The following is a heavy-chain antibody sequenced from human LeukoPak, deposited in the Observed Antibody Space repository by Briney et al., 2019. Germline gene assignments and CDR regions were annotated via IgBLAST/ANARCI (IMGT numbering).Heavy chain of an antibody. CDR3: AREPQLLWFGDDAFDI. CDR2: ISSSSSYI. V-gene: IGHV3-21*01. Sequence: GGSLRLSCAASGLNFNEHGMNWVRQAPGKGLEWVSSISSSSSYIYYAVSVKGRFTISRDNAKNSLYLQMNSLRAEDTAVYYCAREPQLLWFGDDAFDIWGQGTMVTVSS. CDR1: GLNFNEHG. J-gene: IGHJ3*02. D-gene: IGHD3-10*01.